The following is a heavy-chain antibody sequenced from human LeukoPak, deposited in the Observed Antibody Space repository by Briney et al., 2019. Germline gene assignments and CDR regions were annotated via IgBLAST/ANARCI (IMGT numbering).Heavy chain of an antibody. V-gene: IGHV3-23*01. CDR1: GFTFSNYA. Sequence: GGSLRLSCAASGFTFSNYAMTWVRQAPGKGLEWVSVISGRGGSTNYADSVKGRFTISRDNSKNTLYLQMNSLRAEDTAVYYCAKAPGGPAYDYWGQGTLVTVSS. CDR2: ISGRGGST. J-gene: IGHJ4*02. CDR3: AKAPGGPAYDY. D-gene: IGHD3-10*01.